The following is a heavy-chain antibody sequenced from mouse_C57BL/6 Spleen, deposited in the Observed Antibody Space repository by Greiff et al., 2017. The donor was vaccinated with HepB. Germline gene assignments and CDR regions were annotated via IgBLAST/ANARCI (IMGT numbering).Heavy chain of an antibody. J-gene: IGHJ3*01. Sequence: QVQLQQSGPELVKPGASVKISCKASGYAFSSSWMNWVKQRPGKGLEWIGRIYPGDGDTNYNGKFKGKATLTADKSSSTAYMQLSSLTSEDSAVYFVARSSSSGYWCWFAYWGQGTLVTVSA. CDR1: GYAFSSSW. CDR2: IYPGDGDT. V-gene: IGHV1-82*01. D-gene: IGHD3-2*02. CDR3: ARSSSSGYWCWFAY.